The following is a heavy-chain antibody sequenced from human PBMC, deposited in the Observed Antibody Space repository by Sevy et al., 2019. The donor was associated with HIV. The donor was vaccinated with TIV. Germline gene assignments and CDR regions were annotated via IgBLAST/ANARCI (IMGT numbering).Heavy chain of an antibody. J-gene: IGHJ5*02. V-gene: IGHV3-30*03. CDR2: ISYDGNNK. CDR1: GFTFNSYG. CDR3: ARDAAEGPYGDTFFSNWFDA. D-gene: IGHD2-21*01. Sequence: GGSLRLSCAASGFTFNSYGMHWVRQAPGKGLEWVATISYDGNNKYYADSVKGRFTISRDNSKNTLYLQMNTVRAEDTALYYCARDAAEGPYGDTFFSNWFDAWGQGTLVTVSS.